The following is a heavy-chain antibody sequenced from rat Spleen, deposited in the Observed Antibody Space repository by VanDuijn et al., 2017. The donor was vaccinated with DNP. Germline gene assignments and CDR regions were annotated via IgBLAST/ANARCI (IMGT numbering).Heavy chain of an antibody. J-gene: IGHJ4*01. CDR1: GYSITSNY. Sequence: EVQLQESGPGLVKPSQSLSLTCSVTGYSITSNYWGWIRKFPGSAMEWIGHISYGGSHRYNPSLKSRISITRDTSKNQFFLQLNSLTTEDTATYYCARLRLEWEVRAMDAWGQGTSVTVSS. D-gene: IGHD1-1*01. V-gene: IGHV3-1*01. CDR3: ARLRLEWEVRAMDA. CDR2: ISYGGSH.